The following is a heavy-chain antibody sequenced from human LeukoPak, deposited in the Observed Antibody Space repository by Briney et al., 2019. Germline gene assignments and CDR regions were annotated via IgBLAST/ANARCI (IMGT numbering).Heavy chain of an antibody. Sequence: GASVKVSCKASGYTFTSYDINWVRQATGPGLEWMGWMNPNSGNTGYAQKFQGRVTMTRNTSISTAYMELSSLRSEDTAVYYCARVGLQYYYYYYMDVWGKGTTVTVSS. CDR2: MNPNSGNT. CDR1: GYTFTSYD. V-gene: IGHV1-8*01. J-gene: IGHJ6*03. CDR3: ARVGLQYYYYYYMDV.